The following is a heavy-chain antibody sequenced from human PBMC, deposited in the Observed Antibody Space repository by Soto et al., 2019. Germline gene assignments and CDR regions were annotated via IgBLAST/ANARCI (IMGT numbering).Heavy chain of an antibody. CDR3: VNPRGGYCSGGSCYVIDY. CDR2: ISGSGGNT. CDR1: GFTFSSYG. D-gene: IGHD2-15*01. J-gene: IGHJ4*02. Sequence: EVQLLESGGGLVQPGGSLRLSCAASGFTFSSYGMSWVRQAPGKGQEWVSGISGSGGNTYYAESVKGRFTVSRDNSKNTLYLQMDSLRAEDTAVYYCVNPRGGYCSGGSCYVIDYWGQGTLVTVSS. V-gene: IGHV3-23*01.